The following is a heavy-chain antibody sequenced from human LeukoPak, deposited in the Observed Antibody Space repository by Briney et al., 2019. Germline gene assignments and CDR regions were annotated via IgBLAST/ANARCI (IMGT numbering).Heavy chain of an antibody. CDR3: AKDAVKGRGGWSYYFDY. D-gene: IGHD6-19*01. CDR1: GFTFSSYA. V-gene: IGHV3-23*01. Sequence: PGGSLRLSCAASGFTFSSYAMSWVRQAPGKGLEWVSAISGSGGSTYYADSVKGRFTISRDNSKNTLYLQMNSLRAEDTAVYYCAKDAVKGRGGWSYYFDYWGQGTLVTVSS. J-gene: IGHJ4*02. CDR2: ISGSGGST.